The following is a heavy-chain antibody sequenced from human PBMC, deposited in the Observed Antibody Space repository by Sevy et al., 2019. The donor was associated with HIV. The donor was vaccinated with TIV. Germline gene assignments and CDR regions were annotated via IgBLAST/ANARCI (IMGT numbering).Heavy chain of an antibody. D-gene: IGHD6-6*01. CDR3: AGDSSSSSLFSLDY. Sequence: SETLSLTCTVSGGSVSSGSYYWSWIRQPPGKGLEWIGYIYYSGSTNYNPSLKSRVTISVDTSKNQFSLKLSSVTAADTAVYYCAGDSSSSSLFSLDYWGQGTLVTVSS. J-gene: IGHJ4*02. CDR2: IYYSGST. V-gene: IGHV4-61*01. CDR1: GGSVSSGSYY.